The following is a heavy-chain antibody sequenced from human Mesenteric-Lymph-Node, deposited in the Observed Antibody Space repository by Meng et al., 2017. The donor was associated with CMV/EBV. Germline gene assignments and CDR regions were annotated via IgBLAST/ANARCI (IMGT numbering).Heavy chain of an antibody. V-gene: IGHV4-39*07. D-gene: IGHD4-17*01. CDR1: GGAVSSSGYY. CDR3: ARDPTTVTSRDY. CDR2: IYYSGTT. Sequence: SETLSLTCSVSGGAVSSSGYYWGWTRQSPGKGLEWIGSIYYSGTTNYNPSLKSRVIVSVDTSKNQFSLKLSSVTAADTAVYYCARDPTTVTSRDYWGQGTLVTVSS. J-gene: IGHJ4*02.